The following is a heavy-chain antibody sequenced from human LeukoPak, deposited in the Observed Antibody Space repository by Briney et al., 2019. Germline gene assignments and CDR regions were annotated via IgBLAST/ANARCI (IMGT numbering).Heavy chain of an antibody. CDR3: ARDFRAAYDFWSGYYPTFDY. J-gene: IGHJ4*02. V-gene: IGHV1-18*01. D-gene: IGHD3-3*01. CDR1: GYTFTSYG. CDR2: ISAYNGNT. Sequence: GASVKVSCKAPGYTFTSYGISWVRQAPGQGLEWMGWISAYNGNTNYAQKLQGRVTMTTDTSTSTAYMELRSLRSDDTAVYYCARDFRAAYDFWSGYYPTFDYWGQGTLVTVSS.